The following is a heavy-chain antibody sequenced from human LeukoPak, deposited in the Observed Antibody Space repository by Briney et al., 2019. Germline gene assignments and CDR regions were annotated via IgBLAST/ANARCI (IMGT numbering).Heavy chain of an antibody. CDR2: INRSGST. Sequence: SETLSLSCAVYGGSFSGYHWSWIRQPPGKGLEWIGEINRSGSTKYNPSLKSRVTISLDTSKNQFSLKLSSVASADTAVYYCTPYTTGNFGFDYWGQGTRVTVSS. V-gene: IGHV4-34*01. D-gene: IGHD6-19*01. CDR1: GGSFSGYH. J-gene: IGHJ4*02. CDR3: TPYTTGNFGFDY.